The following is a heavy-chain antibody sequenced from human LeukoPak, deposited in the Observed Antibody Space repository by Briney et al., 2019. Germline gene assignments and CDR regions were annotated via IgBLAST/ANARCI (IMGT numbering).Heavy chain of an antibody. CDR1: GGSISSYY. V-gene: IGHV4-59*01. Sequence: SETLSLTCTVSGGSISSYYWSWIRQPPGKGLECIGYIYNSGSTNYNPSLKSRVSISVDTSKNQFSLKLSSVTAADTAVYYCAGGLWYFDLWGRGTLVTVSS. CDR2: IYNSGST. D-gene: IGHD3-16*01. J-gene: IGHJ2*01. CDR3: AGGLWYFDL.